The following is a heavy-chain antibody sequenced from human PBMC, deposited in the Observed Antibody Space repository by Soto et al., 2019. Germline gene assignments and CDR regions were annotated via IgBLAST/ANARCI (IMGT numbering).Heavy chain of an antibody. D-gene: IGHD2-8*01. CDR2: IHYSGST. Sequence: QVQLQESGPGLVKPSETLSLTCTVPGGSVSIGTYYWSWIRQPPGKGLEWIGFIHYSGSTNYNPSLKSRVNMSVDTSKNQFSLKLTSVNAADTAVYYCTRGVDAYTNVHWGQGTLVTVYS. V-gene: IGHV4-61*01. J-gene: IGHJ4*02. CDR1: GGSVSIGTYY. CDR3: TRGVDAYTNVH.